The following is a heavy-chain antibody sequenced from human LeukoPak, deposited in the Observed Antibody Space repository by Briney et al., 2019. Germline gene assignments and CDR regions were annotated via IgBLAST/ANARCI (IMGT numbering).Heavy chain of an antibody. D-gene: IGHD3-16*01. J-gene: IGHJ4*02. CDR1: GFTFSSYW. V-gene: IGHV3-7*01. CDR2: IKQDGSEK. CDR3: ARVVWGDWGSYAGGAYYFDY. Sequence: GGSLRLSCAASGFTFSSYWMSWVRQAPGKGLEWVANIKQDGSEKYYVDSVEGRFTISRDNAKNSLYLQMNSLRAEDTAVYYCARVVWGDWGSYAGGAYYFDYWGQGTLVTVSS.